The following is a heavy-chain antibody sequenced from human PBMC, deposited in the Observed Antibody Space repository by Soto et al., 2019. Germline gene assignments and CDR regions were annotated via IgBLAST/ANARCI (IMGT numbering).Heavy chain of an antibody. CDR3: ARVSSTGCHDY. J-gene: IGHJ4*02. D-gene: IGHD2-2*01. CDR2: ISAYNGNT. CDR1: GYTFTSYG. V-gene: IGHV1-18*01. Sequence: QVQLVQSGAEVKKPGASVKVSCKASGYTFTSYGISWVRQAPGQGLEWMGWISAYNGNTNYAQMLQGRVTMTPDTATSRDYMELRSLRSDDTAVYYCARVSSTGCHDYWCKGTLDTVSS.